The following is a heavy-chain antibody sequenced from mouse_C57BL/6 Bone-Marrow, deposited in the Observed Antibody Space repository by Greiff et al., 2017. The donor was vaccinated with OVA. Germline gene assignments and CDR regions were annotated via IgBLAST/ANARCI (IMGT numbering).Heavy chain of an antibody. CDR3: ARGGFGMDY. CDR2: INPSSGYT. Sequence: VKLMESGAELARPGASVKMSCKASGYTFTSYTMHWVKQRPGQGLEWIGYINPSSGYTKYNQKFKDKATLTADKSSSTAYMQLSSLTSEDSAVYYCARGGFGMDYWGQGTSVTVSS. J-gene: IGHJ4*01. CDR1: GYTFTSYT. V-gene: IGHV1-4*01.